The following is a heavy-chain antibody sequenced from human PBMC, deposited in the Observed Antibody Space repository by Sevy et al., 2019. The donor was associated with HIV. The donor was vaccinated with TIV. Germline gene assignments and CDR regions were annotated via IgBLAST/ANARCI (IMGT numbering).Heavy chain of an antibody. CDR2: IIPSFGAA. CDR1: GGTFSSYA. V-gene: IGHV1-69*13. CDR3: ASPAYCGGGNCYSSDAFDM. J-gene: IGHJ3*02. D-gene: IGHD2-21*01. Sequence: ASVKVSCKASGGTFSSYAINWVRQAPGQGLEWMGRIIPSFGAADYAQKFQGRVTITGDESTSTVYMQLGRLGSEDTALYYCASPAYCGGGNCYSSDAFDMWGQGTMVTVSS.